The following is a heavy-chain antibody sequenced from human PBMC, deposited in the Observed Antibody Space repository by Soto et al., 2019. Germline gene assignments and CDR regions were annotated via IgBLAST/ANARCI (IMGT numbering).Heavy chain of an antibody. CDR3: AREEAGYYFGMDV. V-gene: IGHV3-48*02. CDR1: GFMFSSYT. D-gene: IGHD6-25*01. CDR2: ISSTSYTI. J-gene: IGHJ6*02. Sequence: EVQLVESGGGLVQPGGSLRLSCAASGFMFSSYTINWVRQAPGKGLEWVSSISSTSYTIYYADSVKGRFTISRENAKNSLYLQMDSLRDEDTAVYYYAREEAGYYFGMDVWGQGTTVTVSS.